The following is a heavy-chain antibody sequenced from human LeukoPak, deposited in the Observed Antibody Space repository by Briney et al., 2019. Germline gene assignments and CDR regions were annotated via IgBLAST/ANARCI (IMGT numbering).Heavy chain of an antibody. CDR3: ARTRKNYYDSSGYYYYYYGMDV. D-gene: IGHD3-22*01. V-gene: IGHV4-61*01. Sequence: SETLSLTCTVSGGSVSSGSYYWSWIRQPPGKGLEWIGYIYCSGSTNYNPSLKSRVTISVDTSKNQFSLKLSSVTAADTAVYYCARTRKNYYDSSGYYYYYYGMDVWGQGTTVTVSS. J-gene: IGHJ6*02. CDR2: IYCSGST. CDR1: GGSVSSGSYY.